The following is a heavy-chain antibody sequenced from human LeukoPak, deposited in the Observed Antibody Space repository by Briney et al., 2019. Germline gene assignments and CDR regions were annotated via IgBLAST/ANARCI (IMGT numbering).Heavy chain of an antibody. CDR1: GFTFSSYT. CDR2: ITSNDGNT. Sequence: GGSLRLSCAASGFTFSSYTMSWVRQAAAKGLAWVSTITSNDGNTYYAGSVKGRFTVSRDNSKNTLYLQMNSLSAEDTAVYYCAKDGGLWVSAHWGDSWGRGTLVTVSS. V-gene: IGHV3-23*01. D-gene: IGHD7-27*01. CDR3: AKDGGLWVSAHWGDS. J-gene: IGHJ4*02.